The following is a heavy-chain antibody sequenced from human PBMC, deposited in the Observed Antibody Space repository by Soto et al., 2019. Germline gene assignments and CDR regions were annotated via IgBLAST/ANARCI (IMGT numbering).Heavy chain of an antibody. CDR1: GFTFSSYA. Sequence: EVQLLESGGGLVQPGGSLRLSCAASGFTFSSYAMSWVRQAPGKGLEWVSAISGSGGSTYYADSVKGRFTISRDNSKNTLYLQMNSLRAEDTAVYYCAKEQDIVVVPAALFDPWGQGTMVTVSS. CDR2: ISGSGGST. CDR3: AKEQDIVVVPAALFDP. V-gene: IGHV3-23*01. J-gene: IGHJ5*02. D-gene: IGHD2-2*01.